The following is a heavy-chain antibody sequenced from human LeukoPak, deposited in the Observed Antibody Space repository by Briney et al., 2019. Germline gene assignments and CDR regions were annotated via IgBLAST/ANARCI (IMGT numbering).Heavy chain of an antibody. V-gene: IGHV1-2*02. D-gene: IGHD3-10*01. CDR3: ARDMEYYYGSGSRYYYYYMDV. CDR1: GYTFTGYY. CDR2: INPNSGGT. J-gene: IGHJ6*03. Sequence: ASVKVSCKASGYTFTGYYMHWVRQAPGQGLEWMGWINPNSGGTNYAQKFQGRVTMTRDTSISTAYMELSRLRSEDTAVYYCARDMEYYYGSGSRYYYYYMDVWGKGTTVTISS.